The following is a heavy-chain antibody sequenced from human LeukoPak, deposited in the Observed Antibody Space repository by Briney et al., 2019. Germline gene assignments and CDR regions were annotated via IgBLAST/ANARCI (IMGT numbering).Heavy chain of an antibody. CDR3: ARDQNDTWRRKGNFDS. Sequence: GGSLRLSCVASGFTFGKYWMSWVRQAPGKGLEWVANIKLDGSEKNYVDSVKGRFTISRDNTKNSLYLQMNSLRVEDTAVFYCARDQNDTWRRKGNFDSWGQGTLVTASS. J-gene: IGHJ4*02. CDR1: GFTFGKYW. CDR2: IKLDGSEK. V-gene: IGHV3-7*03. D-gene: IGHD3-3*01.